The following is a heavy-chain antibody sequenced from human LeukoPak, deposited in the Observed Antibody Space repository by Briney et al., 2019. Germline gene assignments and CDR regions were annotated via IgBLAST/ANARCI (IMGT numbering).Heavy chain of an antibody. D-gene: IGHD4-17*01. CDR3: ARQTYDYEVWFDP. CDR2: IYYSGST. CDR1: GGSISSYY. V-gene: IGHV4-59*08. J-gene: IGHJ5*02. Sequence: PSETLSLTCTVSGGSISSYYWSWIRQPPGKGLEWIGYIYYSGSTNYNPSLKSRVTISVDTSKNQSSLKLSSVTAADTAVYYCARQTYDYEVWFDPWGQGTLVTVSS.